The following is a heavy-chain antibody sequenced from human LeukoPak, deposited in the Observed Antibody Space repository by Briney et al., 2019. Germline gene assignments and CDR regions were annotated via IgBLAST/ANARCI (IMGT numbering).Heavy chain of an antibody. D-gene: IGHD6-19*01. V-gene: IGHV4-59*01. Sequence: SETLSLTCTVAGGSISSYYGGWIRQPPGKGLEWIGYIYYSGSTNYNPSLKSRVTISVDTSKNQFSLKLSSVTAEDTAVYYCATVGSGVADYWGQGTLVTVSS. CDR1: GGSISSYY. CDR3: ATVGSGVADY. J-gene: IGHJ4*02. CDR2: IYYSGST.